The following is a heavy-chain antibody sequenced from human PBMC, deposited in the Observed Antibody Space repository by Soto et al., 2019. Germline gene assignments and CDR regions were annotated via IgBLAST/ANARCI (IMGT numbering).Heavy chain of an antibody. V-gene: IGHV3-30-3*01. D-gene: IGHD3-9*01. J-gene: IGHJ6*02. CDR2: ISYDGSNK. CDR3: ASDTRPNILTGGGYYYGMEV. Sequence: GGSLRLSCAASGFTFSSYAMHWVRQAPGKGLEWVAVISYDGSNKYYADSVKGRFTISRDNSKNTLYLQMNSLRSEDTAVYYCASDTRPNILTGGGYYYGMEVWGQGTTVPVSS. CDR1: GFTFSSYA.